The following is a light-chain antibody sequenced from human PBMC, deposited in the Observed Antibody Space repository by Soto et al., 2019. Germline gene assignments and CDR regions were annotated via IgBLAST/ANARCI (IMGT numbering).Light chain of an antibody. V-gene: IGKV1-5*03. Sequence: DLQMTQSPATLSASVGDRVTITCRASQSISKWLAWYQHKPGKAPKLLIHKASTLQIGVPSRFSGSGSVTEVTLTISRLQPGDFATYFCQQFSTSPYTFGPGTNRDI. CDR1: QSISKW. CDR3: QQFSTSPYT. CDR2: KAS. J-gene: IGKJ2*01.